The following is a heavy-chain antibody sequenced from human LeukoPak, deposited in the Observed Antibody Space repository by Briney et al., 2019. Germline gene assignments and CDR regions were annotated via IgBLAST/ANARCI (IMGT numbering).Heavy chain of an antibody. Sequence: GRSLRLSCAASGFTFSSYGMHWVRQAPGKGLEWVAVISYDGSNKYYADSVKGRFTISRDNSKNTLYLQMNSLRAEDTAVYYCAKDLYYCSGGSCDYWGQGTLVTVSS. D-gene: IGHD2-15*01. CDR3: AKDLYYCSGGSCDY. CDR2: ISYDGSNK. CDR1: GFTFSSYG. J-gene: IGHJ4*02. V-gene: IGHV3-30*18.